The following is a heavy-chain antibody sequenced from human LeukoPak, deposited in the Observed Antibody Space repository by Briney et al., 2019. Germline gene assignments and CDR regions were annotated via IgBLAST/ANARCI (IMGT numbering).Heavy chain of an antibody. CDR3: ARGVVAARGWFDP. CDR2: IYYSGST. V-gene: IGHV4-59*01. Sequence: SETLSLTCTVSGGSISSYYWSWIRQPPGKGLEWIGYIYYSGSTNYNPSLKSRVTNSVDTSKNQFSLKLSSVTAADTAVYYCARGVVAARGWFDPWGQGTLVTVSS. D-gene: IGHD2-15*01. J-gene: IGHJ5*02. CDR1: GGSISSYY.